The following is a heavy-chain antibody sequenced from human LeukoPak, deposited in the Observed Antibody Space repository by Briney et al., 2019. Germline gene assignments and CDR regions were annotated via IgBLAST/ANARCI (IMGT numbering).Heavy chain of an antibody. V-gene: IGHV1-3*01. D-gene: IGHD3-22*01. CDR3: ANPRYDSSGYYYVD. CDR1: GYTFTDHT. CDR2: INGGSGNT. Sequence: ASVKVSCKASGYTFTDHTMHWLRQAPGQRLDWMGWINGGSGNTKYSPEFQGRVTITRDTSASTAYMELSSLRSEDTAVYYCANPRYDSSGYYYVDWGQGTLVTVSS. J-gene: IGHJ4*02.